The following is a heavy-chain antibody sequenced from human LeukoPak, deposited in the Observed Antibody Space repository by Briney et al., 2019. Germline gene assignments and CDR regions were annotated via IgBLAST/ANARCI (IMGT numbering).Heavy chain of an antibody. D-gene: IGHD2-15*01. V-gene: IGHV1-18*01. J-gene: IGHJ4*02. CDR1: GYTFTSYG. CDR2: ISAYNGNT. Sequence: ASVKVSCKASGYTFTSYGISWVRQAPGQGLEWMGWISAYNGNTNYAQKLQGRVTMTTDTSTSTAYMELRSLRSDDTAVYYCARDLDCSGGSCYSGNYWGQGTLVTVSS. CDR3: ARDLDCSGGSCYSGNY.